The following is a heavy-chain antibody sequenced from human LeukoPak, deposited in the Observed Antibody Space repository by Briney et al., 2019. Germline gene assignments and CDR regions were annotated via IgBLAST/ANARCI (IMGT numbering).Heavy chain of an antibody. CDR1: GFTFSSYA. V-gene: IGHV4-34*01. CDR3: ARVASRAYCGGDCYSGPFDY. J-gene: IGHJ4*02. CDR2: INHSGST. D-gene: IGHD2-21*02. Sequence: AGGSLRLSCAASGFTFSSYAMSWVRQPPGKGLEWIGEINHSGSTNYNPSLKSRVTTSVDTSKNQFSLKLSSVTAADTAVYYCARVASRAYCGGDCYSGPFDYWGQGTLVTVSS.